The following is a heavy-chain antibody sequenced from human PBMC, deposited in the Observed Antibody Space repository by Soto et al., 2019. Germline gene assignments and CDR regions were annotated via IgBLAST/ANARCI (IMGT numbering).Heavy chain of an antibody. V-gene: IGHV1-8*01. CDR1: GYNFSSSN. D-gene: IGHD6-19*01. CDR2: MNPANGNA. Sequence: QEQLVQSGAEVKRPGASVKISCRASGYNFSSSNINWVRQAAGQRPEWLGWMNPANGNAAFARHSQGRVNTTRDTSTDTAYMGLGGLSSGDTAIYYCARAVGIAVTGPDLWGPGALVTVS. CDR3: ARAVGIAVTGPDL. J-gene: IGHJ5*02.